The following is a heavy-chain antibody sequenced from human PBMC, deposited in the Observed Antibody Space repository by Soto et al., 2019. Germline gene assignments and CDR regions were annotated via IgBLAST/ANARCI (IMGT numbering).Heavy chain of an antibody. CDR2: IYYSGST. CDR1: GGSISSYY. J-gene: IGHJ4*02. V-gene: IGHV4-59*08. Sequence: QVQLQESGPGLVKPSETLSLTCTVSGGSISSYYWSWIRQPPGKGLEWIGYIYYSGSTNYNPSLKSRVTISVDTSKNQFSLKLSSVTAADTAVYYCARQGSEALFDYWGQGTLVTVSS. D-gene: IGHD3-10*01. CDR3: ARQGSEALFDY.